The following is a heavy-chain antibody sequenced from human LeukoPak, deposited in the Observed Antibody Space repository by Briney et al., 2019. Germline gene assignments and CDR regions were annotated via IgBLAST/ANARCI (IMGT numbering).Heavy chain of an antibody. V-gene: IGHV3-7*03. CDR3: ARDNGGWFDF. Sequence: PGRSLRLSCVASKFIFSDYWMSWVRQAPGKGLEWVANIKQGRREEKYVDSVKGRFAISRDDAKSTLYLQMDSLSGDDTAVYYCARDNGGWFDFWGRGTLVTVSS. CDR1: KFIFSDYW. J-gene: IGHJ5*01. CDR2: IKQGRREE. D-gene: IGHD3-10*01.